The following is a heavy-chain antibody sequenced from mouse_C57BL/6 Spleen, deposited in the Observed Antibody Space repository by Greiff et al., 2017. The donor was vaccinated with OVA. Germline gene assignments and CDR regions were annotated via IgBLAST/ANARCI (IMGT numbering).Heavy chain of an antibody. CDR3: ARSQYYDYDGYYFDY. D-gene: IGHD2-4*01. V-gene: IGHV1-69*01. CDR2: IDPSDSYT. J-gene: IGHJ2*01. CDR1: GYTFTSYW. Sequence: QVQLQQPGAELVMPGASVKLSCKASGYTFTSYWMHWVKQRPGQGLEWIGEIDPSDSYTNYNQKFKGKSTLTVDKSSSTAYMQLSSLTSEDSAVYYCARSQYYDYDGYYFDYWGQGTTLTVSS.